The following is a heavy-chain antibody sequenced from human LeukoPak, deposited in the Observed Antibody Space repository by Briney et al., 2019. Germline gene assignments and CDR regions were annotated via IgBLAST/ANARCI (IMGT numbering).Heavy chain of an antibody. Sequence: GGSLRLSCAASGFTFSNYWMSWVRQAPGKGLEWVAVISYDGSNKYYADSVKGRFTISRDNSKNTLYLQMNSLRAEDTAVYYCAKDRRYFDWLYAGDYFDYWGQGTLVTVSS. CDR1: GFTFSNYW. CDR2: ISYDGSNK. V-gene: IGHV3-30*18. J-gene: IGHJ4*02. CDR3: AKDRRYFDWLYAGDYFDY. D-gene: IGHD3-9*01.